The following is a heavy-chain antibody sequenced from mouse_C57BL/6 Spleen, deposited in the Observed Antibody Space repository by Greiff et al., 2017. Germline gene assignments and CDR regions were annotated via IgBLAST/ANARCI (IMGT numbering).Heavy chain of an antibody. CDR1: YFAFMASA. CDR3: ASPSGSSYDYAMDY. Sequence: QVQLQQSGAELVRPGSSVKLSCKDSYFAFMASAMHWVKQRPGHGLAWIGSFTMYSDATEYSENFKGKATLTANTSSSTAYMELSSLTSEDSAVYNGASPSGSSYDYAMDYWGQGTSVTVSS. D-gene: IGHD1-1*01. V-gene: IGHV1-49*01. CDR2: FTMYSDAT. J-gene: IGHJ4*01.